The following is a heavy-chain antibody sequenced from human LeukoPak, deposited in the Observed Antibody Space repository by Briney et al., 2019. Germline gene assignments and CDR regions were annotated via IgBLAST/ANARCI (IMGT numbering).Heavy chain of an antibody. CDR3: ARERLGELSPNYYYYYGMDV. CDR1: GYTFTVCY. Sequence: ASVKVSCKASGYTFTVCYMHWVRQAPGQGLEWMGWINPNSGGTNYAQKFQGWVTMTRDTSISTAYMELGRLRSDDTAVYYCARERLGELSPNYYYYYGMDVWGKGTTVTVSS. D-gene: IGHD3-16*02. CDR2: INPNSGGT. V-gene: IGHV1-2*04. J-gene: IGHJ6*04.